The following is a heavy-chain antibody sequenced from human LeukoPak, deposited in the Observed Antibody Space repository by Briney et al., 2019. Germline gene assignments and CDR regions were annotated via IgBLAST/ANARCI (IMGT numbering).Heavy chain of an antibody. D-gene: IGHD3-9*01. Sequence: GGSLRLSCAASGFTFSDYYVSWIRQAPGKGLEWVSCISSSGSTIYYADSVKGRFTISRDNAKNSLYLQMNSLRAEDTAVYYCARTNYDILTDRAFDIWGQGTMVTVSS. CDR3: ARTNYDILTDRAFDI. CDR2: ISSSGSTI. J-gene: IGHJ3*02. CDR1: GFTFSDYY. V-gene: IGHV3-11*01.